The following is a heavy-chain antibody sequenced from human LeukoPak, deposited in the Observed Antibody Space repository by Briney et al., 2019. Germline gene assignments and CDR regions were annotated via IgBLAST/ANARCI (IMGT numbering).Heavy chain of an antibody. Sequence: ASVKVSCKASGYTFTSYYMHWVRQAPGQGLEWMGWINPNSGGTNYAQKFQGRVTMTRDTSISTAYMELSRLRSDDTAVYYCARDGYSGYAVGYWGQGTLVTVSS. J-gene: IGHJ4*02. CDR1: GYTFTSYY. D-gene: IGHD5-12*01. CDR2: INPNSGGT. CDR3: ARDGYSGYAVGY. V-gene: IGHV1-2*02.